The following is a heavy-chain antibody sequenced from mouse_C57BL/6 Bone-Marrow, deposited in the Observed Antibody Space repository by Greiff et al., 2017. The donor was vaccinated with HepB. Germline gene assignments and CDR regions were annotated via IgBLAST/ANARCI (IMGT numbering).Heavy chain of an antibody. Sequence: QVHVKQSGAELVRPGASVTLSCKASGYTFTDYEMHWVKQTPVHGLEWIGAIDPETGGTAYNQKFKGKAILTADKSSSTAYMELRSLTSEDSAVYYCTRSFYLAYYFDYWGQGTTLTVSS. D-gene: IGHD5-5*01. V-gene: IGHV1-15*01. CDR3: TRSFYLAYYFDY. J-gene: IGHJ2*01. CDR2: IDPETGGT. CDR1: GYTFTDYE.